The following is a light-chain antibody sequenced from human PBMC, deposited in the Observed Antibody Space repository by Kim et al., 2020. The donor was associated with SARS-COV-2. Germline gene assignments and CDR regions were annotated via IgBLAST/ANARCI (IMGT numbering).Light chain of an antibody. CDR3: QQTYSIPYT. V-gene: IGKV1-39*01. CDR1: QSIRSY. CDR2: AAS. Sequence: SASVGARVTITCRASQSIRSYLHWYQQKPGKAPNLLIYAASSLQSGVPSRFSGSGSGTDFTLTISSLQPEDFATYYCQQTYSIPYTFGQGTKLEI. J-gene: IGKJ2*01.